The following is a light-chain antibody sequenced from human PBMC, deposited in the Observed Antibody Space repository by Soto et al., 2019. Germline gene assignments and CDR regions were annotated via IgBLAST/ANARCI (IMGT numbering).Light chain of an antibody. CDR2: ATS. J-gene: IGKJ2*03. CDR3: KQYGNSNSPRYS. CDR1: QSVTSNY. Sequence: EIVLTQSPGTLSLSPGDRVTLSCRASQSVTSNYLAWYQQKPGQAPRLLIYATSSRATGIPYRFSGSGSGTDFTLTISRLEPEDFAVYYCKQYGNSNSPRYSFGQGTKLEIK. V-gene: IGKV3-20*01.